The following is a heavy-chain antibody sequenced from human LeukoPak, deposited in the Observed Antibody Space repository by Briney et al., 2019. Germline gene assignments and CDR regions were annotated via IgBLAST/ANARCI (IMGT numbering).Heavy chain of an antibody. D-gene: IGHD3-16*01. V-gene: IGHV3-7*01. CDR1: GFTLSGYW. CDR3: ARSGGNIYDWALDI. CDR2: IKPDGGEK. Sequence: GGSLRLSRAASGFTLSGYWLSWVRQAPGKGLEWVANIKPDGGEKYYLDSLKGRLTISRDNGKNSVYLQMNSLRVEDTAVYYCARSGGNIYDWALDIWGQGTMVTVPS. J-gene: IGHJ3*02.